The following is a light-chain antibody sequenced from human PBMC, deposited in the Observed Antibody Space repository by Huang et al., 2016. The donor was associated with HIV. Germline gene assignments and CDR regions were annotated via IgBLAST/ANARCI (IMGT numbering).Light chain of an antibody. CDR3: QHYGTSPQT. J-gene: IGKJ2*01. CDR1: QSINNNY. V-gene: IGKV3-20*01. CDR2: VAS. Sequence: EIVLTQSPGTLSLSPGEGATLSCRASQSINNNYLAWFQQKPGQPPRLLIYVASSMATGVPDRFTGRGSGTDFNLTISRLETEDFAMYFCQHYGTSPQTFGQGTKLEIK.